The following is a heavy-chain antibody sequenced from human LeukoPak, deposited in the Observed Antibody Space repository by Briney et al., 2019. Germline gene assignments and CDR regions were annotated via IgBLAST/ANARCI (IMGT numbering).Heavy chain of an antibody. CDR1: GFTFSSYA. CDR3: AKAVMGARVLDY. CDR2: ISSNGGST. Sequence: GGSLRLSCAASGFTFSSYAMHWVRQAPGKGLEYVSAISSNGGSTYYANSVKGRFTISRDNSKNSLYLQMNSLRAEDTAVYYCAKAVMGARVLDYWGQGTLVTVSS. V-gene: IGHV3-64*01. D-gene: IGHD1-26*01. J-gene: IGHJ4*02.